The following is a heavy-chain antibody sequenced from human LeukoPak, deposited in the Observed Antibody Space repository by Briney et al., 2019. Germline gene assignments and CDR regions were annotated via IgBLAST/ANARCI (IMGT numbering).Heavy chain of an antibody. CDR3: AKTRIVATALSYFDY. CDR1: GFTFSSYG. V-gene: IGHV3-30*02. J-gene: IGHJ4*02. CDR2: IWYDGSNK. Sequence: GGSLRLSCAASGFTFSSYGMHWVRQAPGKGLEWVAVIWYDGSNKYYADSVKGRFTISRDNSKNTLYLQMNSLRAEDTAVYYCAKTRIVATALSYFDYWGQGTLVTVSS. D-gene: IGHD5-12*01.